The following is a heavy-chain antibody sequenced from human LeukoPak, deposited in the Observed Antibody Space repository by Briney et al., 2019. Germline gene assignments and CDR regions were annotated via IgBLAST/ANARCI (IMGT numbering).Heavy chain of an antibody. V-gene: IGHV3-53*01. Sequence: PGGPLRLSCAASGFTVSRSYMIWARQAPGKGLEWVSVIYSGGTTYYADSVKGRFTISRDNSKNTLYLQMNSLRAEDTAVYYCARGRGYSQSNWVDPWGQGTMVTVSA. CDR1: GFTVSRSY. CDR3: ARGRGYSQSNWVDP. D-gene: IGHD5-18*01. CDR2: IYSGGTT. J-gene: IGHJ5*02.